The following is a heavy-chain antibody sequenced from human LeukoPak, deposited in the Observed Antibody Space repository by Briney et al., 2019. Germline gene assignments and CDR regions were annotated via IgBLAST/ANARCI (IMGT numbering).Heavy chain of an antibody. CDR2: IVVGSRNT. J-gene: IGHJ6*02. Sequence: SVKVSCKASGFTFTSSAVQWVRQARGHRLEWIGWIVVGSRNTNYAQKFQERVTITRDMSTSTAYMELSSLRSEDTAVYYCAAENTMITFGGVIVTHGMDVWGQGTTVTVSS. CDR1: GFTFTSSA. D-gene: IGHD3-16*02. V-gene: IGHV1-58*01. CDR3: AAENTMITFGGVIVTHGMDV.